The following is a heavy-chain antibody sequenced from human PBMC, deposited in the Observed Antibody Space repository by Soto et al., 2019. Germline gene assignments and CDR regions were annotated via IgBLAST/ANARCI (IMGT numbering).Heavy chain of an antibody. D-gene: IGHD3-16*01. CDR2: IIPIFGTA. CDR3: AGAGGGASYYFDY. V-gene: IGHV1-69*12. CDR1: GGTFSSYA. Sequence: QVQLVQSGAEVKKPGSSVKVSCKASGGTFSSYAISWVRQAPGQGLEWMGGIIPIFGTANYAQKFQGRVTSTADESTSSAYMELCSLRSGDTAVYYCAGAGGGASYYFDYWGQGTLVTVSS. J-gene: IGHJ4*02.